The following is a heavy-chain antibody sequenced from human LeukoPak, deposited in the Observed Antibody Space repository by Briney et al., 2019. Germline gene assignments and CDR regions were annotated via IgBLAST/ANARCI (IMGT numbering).Heavy chain of an antibody. CDR3: ARALPSPLYSGSYADAFDI. Sequence: GGSLRLSCAASGFTFSSYSMNWVRQAPGKGLEWVSSISSSSSYIYYADSVKGRFTISRDNAENSLYLQMNSLRAEDTAVYYCARALPSPLYSGSYADAFDIWGQGTMVTVSS. J-gene: IGHJ3*02. CDR1: GFTFSSYS. D-gene: IGHD1-26*01. CDR2: ISSSSSYI. V-gene: IGHV3-21*01.